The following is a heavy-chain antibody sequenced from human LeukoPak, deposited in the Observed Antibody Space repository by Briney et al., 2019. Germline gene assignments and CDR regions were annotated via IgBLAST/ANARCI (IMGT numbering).Heavy chain of an antibody. V-gene: IGHV4-34*01. D-gene: IGHD3-16*01. CDR3: ARGRGRFDF. CDR1: GGSFSGYY. Sequence: SETLSLTCAVYGGSFSGYYWSWIRQAPGKGLEWIGEINHSGSTNQNPSLKSRVTISADTSKNQFSLKAKSLTAADTAVYFCARGRGRFDFWGQGTLVTVSS. CDR2: INHSGST. J-gene: IGHJ4*02.